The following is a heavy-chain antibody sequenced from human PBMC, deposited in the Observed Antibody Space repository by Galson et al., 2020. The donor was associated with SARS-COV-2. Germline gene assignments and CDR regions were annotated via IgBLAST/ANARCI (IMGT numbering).Heavy chain of an antibody. J-gene: IGHJ6*02. CDR3: ARSGNRYESYNGMDV. CDR1: GYSISSGYY. Sequence: SQTLSLTCTVSGYSISSGYYWVWVRQLPGEGLEWIGSLYDSATLYSNHKPSLLSRVTLSLDTSKNQFSLRLSSVTAADTAVYYCARSGNRYESYNGMDVWGQGTTITVSS. V-gene: IGHV4-38-2*02. CDR2: LYDSATLYS. D-gene: IGHD5-18*01.